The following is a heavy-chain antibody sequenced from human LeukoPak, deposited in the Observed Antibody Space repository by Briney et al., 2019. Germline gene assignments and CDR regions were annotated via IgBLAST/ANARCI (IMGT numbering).Heavy chain of an antibody. Sequence: GGSLRLSCAASRFTFSHYGMHWVRQATGKGLEWVAVIWNDGSNQFYADSVKGRFTVSRDNSQNTLYLQMNNLRPEDTAVYYCAKDAQRGFDYSNSLEKWGQGTLVTVFS. V-gene: IGHV3-33*06. J-gene: IGHJ4*02. D-gene: IGHD4-11*01. CDR1: RFTFSHYG. CDR3: AKDAQRGFDYSNSLEK. CDR2: IWNDGSNQ.